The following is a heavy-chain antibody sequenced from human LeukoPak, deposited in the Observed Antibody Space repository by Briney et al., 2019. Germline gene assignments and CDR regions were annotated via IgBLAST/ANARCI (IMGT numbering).Heavy chain of an antibody. V-gene: IGHV1-24*01. D-gene: IGHD5-24*01. J-gene: IGHJ4*02. CDR2: FDPEDGET. CDR1: GYTLNELS. CDR3: ATTIHGGGYNFDY. Sequence: VSVKVSCKVSGYTLNELSMHWVRQAPGKGLEWMGGFDPEDGETIYAQKFQGRVTMTEDTSTDTAYMELSSLRSEDTAVYYCATTIHGGGYNFDYWGQGTLVTVSS.